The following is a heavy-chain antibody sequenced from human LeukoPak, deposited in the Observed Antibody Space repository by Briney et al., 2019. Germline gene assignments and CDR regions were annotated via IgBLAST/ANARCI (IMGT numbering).Heavy chain of an antibody. CDR3: ASDSTSGGYSNRPDF. D-gene: IGHD6-19*01. V-gene: IGHV3-74*01. Sequence: PGGSLRLSCAASGFTFSSYWMHWVRQAPGKGLVWVSRINGDGSSTNYADSVKGRFTISRDNAKNTLYLQMNSLRAEDTAVYYCASDSTSGGYSNRPDFWGQGTLVTVSS. CDR2: INGDGSST. CDR1: GFTFSSYW. J-gene: IGHJ4*02.